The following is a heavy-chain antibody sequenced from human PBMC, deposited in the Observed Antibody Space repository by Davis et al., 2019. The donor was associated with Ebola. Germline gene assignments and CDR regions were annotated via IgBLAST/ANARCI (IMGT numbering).Heavy chain of an antibody. D-gene: IGHD3-9*01. CDR2: IIPIFGTA. CDR1: GGTFSSYA. CDR3: AKTQYFDWLFTHWFES. J-gene: IGHJ5*01. Sequence: SVKVSCKASGGTFSSYAISWVRQAPGQGLEWMGGIIPIFGTANYAQKFQGRVTITADESTSTAYMELSSLRSEDTAVYYCAKTQYFDWLFTHWFESWGQGTLVTVSS. V-gene: IGHV1-69*13.